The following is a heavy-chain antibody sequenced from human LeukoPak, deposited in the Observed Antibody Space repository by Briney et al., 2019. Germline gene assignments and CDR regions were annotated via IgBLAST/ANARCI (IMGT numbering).Heavy chain of an antibody. CDR2: INPSGGST. CDR1: GYTFTSYY. Sequence: ASGKVSCKASGYTFTSYYMHWVRQAPGQGLEWMGIINPSGGSTSYAQKFQGRVTMTRDTSTSTVYMELSSLRSEDTAVYYCARDPGRFGELLYGMDVWGQGTTVTVSS. J-gene: IGHJ6*02. CDR3: ARDPGRFGELLYGMDV. V-gene: IGHV1-46*01. D-gene: IGHD3-10*01.